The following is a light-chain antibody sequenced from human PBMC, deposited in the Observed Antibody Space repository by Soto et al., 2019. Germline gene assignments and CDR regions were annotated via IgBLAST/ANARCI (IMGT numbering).Light chain of an antibody. J-gene: IGLJ2*01. Sequence: ALTQPATVSGSPGQSITISCTGTSRDVGGYNYVSWYQQHPGKAPKLMIYDVSNRPSGVSNRFSGSKSGNTASLTISGLQAEDEADYYCSSYTSSSTRVFGGGTKLTVL. CDR1: SRDVGGYNY. CDR3: SSYTSSSTRV. V-gene: IGLV2-14*01. CDR2: DVS.